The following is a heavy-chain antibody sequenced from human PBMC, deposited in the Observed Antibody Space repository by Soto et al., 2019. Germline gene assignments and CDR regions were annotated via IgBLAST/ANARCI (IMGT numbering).Heavy chain of an antibody. J-gene: IGHJ4*02. Sequence: QVQLVESGGGVVQPGRSLRLSCAASGFTFSSYGMHWVRQAPGKGLEWVAVIWYDGSNKYYADSVKGRFTISRDNSKNTLYMQINSLRAEDKAVYYCARVKSIFYDIPDCWGQGTLVTVSS. V-gene: IGHV3-33*01. CDR2: IWYDGSNK. CDR1: GFTFSSYG. CDR3: ARVKSIFYDIPDC. D-gene: IGHD3-9*01.